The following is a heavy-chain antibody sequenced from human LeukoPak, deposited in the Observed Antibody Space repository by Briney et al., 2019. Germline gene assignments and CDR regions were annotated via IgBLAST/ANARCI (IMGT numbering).Heavy chain of an antibody. V-gene: IGHV4-59*01. J-gene: IGHJ6*03. D-gene: IGHD4-11*01. CDR2: VDHTGST. CDR3: ARGRVSSSTWYSTYYYFFYMDF. CDR1: DDSITMYY. Sequence: PSETLSLTCTVSDDSITMYYWTWIRQPPGKGLEWIGYVDHTGSTKFNPSLNGRVSISRDTSNNFFSLRLRSVTAADTAVYFCARGRVSSSTWYSTYYYFFYMDFWGKGTMVTVSS.